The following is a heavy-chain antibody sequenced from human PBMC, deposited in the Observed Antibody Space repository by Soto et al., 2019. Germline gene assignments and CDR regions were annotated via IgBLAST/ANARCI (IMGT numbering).Heavy chain of an antibody. CDR3: ARGLGRENQDKRGYFHLDD. V-gene: IGHV3-53*01. D-gene: IGHD3-3*01. J-gene: IGHJ4*02. CDR1: GLSVSSSY. Sequence: PGGSLTLSCAASGLSVSSSYLTWVRPAPGVGLKWVSALYTDGRAHYADSVKGRLPISTDNSKNTVYLQMNTLGADDTAVYYCARGLGRENQDKRGYFHLDDWGQGTRVTVSS. CDR2: LYTDGRA.